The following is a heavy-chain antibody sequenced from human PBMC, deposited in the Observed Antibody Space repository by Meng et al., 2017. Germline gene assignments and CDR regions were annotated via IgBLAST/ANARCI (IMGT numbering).Heavy chain of an antibody. CDR2: ISYDGSNK. CDR3: AKKGGVVVPAAMDDY. J-gene: IGHJ4*02. Sequence: GESLKISCAASGFTFSSYAMHWVRQAPGKGLEWVAVISYDGSNKYYADSVKGRFTISRDNSKNTLYLQMNSLRAEDTAVYYCAKKGGVVVPAAMDDYWGQATL. CDR1: GFTFSSYA. V-gene: IGHV3-30*07. D-gene: IGHD2-2*01.